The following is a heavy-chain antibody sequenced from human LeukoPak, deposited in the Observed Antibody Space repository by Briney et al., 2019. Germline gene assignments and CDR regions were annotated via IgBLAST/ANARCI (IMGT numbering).Heavy chain of an antibody. CDR2: INPNSGGT. Sequence: GASVKVSCKASGYTFTGYYIHWVRQAPGQGLEWMEWINPNSGGTDYAQKFQGRVTLTRDTSISTAYMELSRLISDDTAVYYCARGPNGDYVAFYWFDPWGQGTLVTVSS. J-gene: IGHJ5*02. D-gene: IGHD4-17*01. V-gene: IGHV1-2*02. CDR3: ARGPNGDYVAFYWFDP. CDR1: GYTFTGYY.